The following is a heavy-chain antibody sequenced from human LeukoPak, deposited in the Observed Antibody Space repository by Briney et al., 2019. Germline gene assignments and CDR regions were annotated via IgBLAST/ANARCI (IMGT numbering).Heavy chain of an antibody. CDR1: GFTVSSNY. CDR2: IYSGGST. Sequence: GGSLRLSCAASGFTVSSNYMSWVRQAPGKGLEWVSVIYSGGSTYYADSVKGRFTISRDNSKNTLYLQMNSLRAEDTAVYYCARAKFDALAGFDYWGQGTLVTVSS. D-gene: IGHD6-13*01. J-gene: IGHJ4*02. CDR3: ARAKFDALAGFDY. V-gene: IGHV3-53*01.